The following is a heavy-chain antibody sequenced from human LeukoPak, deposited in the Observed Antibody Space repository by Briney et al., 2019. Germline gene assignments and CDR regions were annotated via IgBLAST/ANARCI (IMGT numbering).Heavy chain of an antibody. CDR2: TYYRSKWYN. CDR3: ARSCNYCFDY. V-gene: IGHV6-1*01. Sequence: SQTLSLTCAISGDSVSSNSVVWNWIRQSPSRGLEWLGRTYYRSKWYNDYAVSVKSRITINPDTSKNQFSLQLTSVTPDDTAQYFCARSCNYCFDYWGQGTLVTVSS. J-gene: IGHJ4*02. CDR1: GDSVSSNSVV. D-gene: IGHD5-24*01.